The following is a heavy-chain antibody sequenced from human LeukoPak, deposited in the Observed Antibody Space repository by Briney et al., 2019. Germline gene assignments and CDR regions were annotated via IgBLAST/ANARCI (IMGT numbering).Heavy chain of an antibody. CDR3: ARDLGTAGEY. J-gene: IGHJ4*02. V-gene: IGHV3-66*03. CDR1: GFSVSINY. Sequence: GGSLRLSCAASGFSVSINYMSWLRQAPGKGLEWVSVIYSSGNTYYADSVKGRFTISRDNSKNTLYLQMNGLRAEDTAVYYCARDLGTAGEYWGQGTLVTVSS. CDR2: IYSSGNT. D-gene: IGHD1/OR15-1a*01.